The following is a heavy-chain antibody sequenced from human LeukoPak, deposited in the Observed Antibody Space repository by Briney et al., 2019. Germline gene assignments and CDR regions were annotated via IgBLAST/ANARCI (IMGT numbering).Heavy chain of an antibody. CDR1: GFSFSNYG. CDR2: IWYDGSNK. Sequence: PGGSLRLSCAASGFSFSNYGMHWVRQAPGKGPEWVAVIWYDGSNKYYADSVKGRFTISRDNSKNTLYLQMNSLRAEDTSVYSCARDTGYSSGWYDYWGQGTLVTVSS. J-gene: IGHJ4*02. V-gene: IGHV3-33*01. CDR3: ARDTGYSSGWYDY. D-gene: IGHD6-19*01.